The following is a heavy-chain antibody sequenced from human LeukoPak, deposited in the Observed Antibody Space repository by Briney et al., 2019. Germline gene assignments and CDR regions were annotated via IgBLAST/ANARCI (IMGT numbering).Heavy chain of an antibody. CDR1: GYTFTSYY. D-gene: IGHD4-17*01. CDR3: ARGNYGDYVYVAFDI. V-gene: IGHV1-46*01. CDR2: INPSGGST. J-gene: IGHJ3*02. Sequence: ASVKVSCKASGYTFTSYYMHWVRQAPGQGLEWMGIINPSGGSTSYAQKFQGRVTMTRDTSTSTVYMELSSLRSEDTAVYYCARGNYGDYVYVAFDIWGQGTMVTVSS.